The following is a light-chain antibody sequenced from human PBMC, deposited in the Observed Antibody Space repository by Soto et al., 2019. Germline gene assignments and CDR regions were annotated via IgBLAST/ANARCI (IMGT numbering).Light chain of an antibody. CDR3: QQLKTYPYT. CDR1: QDINKF. Sequence: IQLTQSPSSLSASVGDRVTLTCRASQDINKFLAWFQQTPGKAPKLLVYSACTLHSGVPSRFSGSGSGTDFALTISSLQPEDFATYYCQQLKTYPYTFGQGTRLDIK. J-gene: IGKJ2*01. CDR2: SAC. V-gene: IGKV1-9*01.